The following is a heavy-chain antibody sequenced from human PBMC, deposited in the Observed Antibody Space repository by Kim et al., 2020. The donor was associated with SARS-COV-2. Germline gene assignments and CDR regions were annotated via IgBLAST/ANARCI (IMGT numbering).Heavy chain of an antibody. V-gene: IGHV4-39*07. CDR3: ARDSQRGSGFAP. CDR1: GGSITRSSYY. J-gene: IGHJ5*02. D-gene: IGHD6-19*01. Sequence: SETLSLTCTVSGGSITRSSYYWGWIRQPPGKGLEWIGSIFYSGTTYYNPSLTSRVTISVDTSKSQFSLRLTSVTAADTAVYYCARDSQRGSGFAPWGQGTLVTVSS. CDR2: IFYSGTT.